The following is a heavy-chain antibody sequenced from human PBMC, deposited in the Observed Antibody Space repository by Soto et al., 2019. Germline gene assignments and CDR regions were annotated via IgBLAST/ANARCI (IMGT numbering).Heavy chain of an antibody. Sequence: HGESLKISCQGSGYNFTTYWIGWVRQMPGKGLEWMGIIFPGDSDTRYSPSFQGQVTISADKSIRTAYLQWSSLKASDTAIYYCARQTCGGDGYFTLNFDVWGYGTLVTVSS. CDR3: ARQTCGGDGYFTLNFDV. CDR1: GYNFTTYW. J-gene: IGHJ4*03. D-gene: IGHD2-21*01. CDR2: IFPGDSDT. V-gene: IGHV5-51*01.